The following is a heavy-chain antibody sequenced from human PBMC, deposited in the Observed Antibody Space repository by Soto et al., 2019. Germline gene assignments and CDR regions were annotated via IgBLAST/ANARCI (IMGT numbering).Heavy chain of an antibody. V-gene: IGHV4-4*02. J-gene: IGHJ4*02. CDR3: AGGTEGFGDVDDY. CDR1: GGSISSSNW. CDR2: IYHSGST. Sequence: QVQLQESGPGLVKPSGTLSLTCAVPGGSISSSNWWSWVRQPPGKGLEWIGEIYHSGSTNYNPSLKSRITIPVGTSKNQFALKLSSVTAADTAVYYCAGGTEGFGDVDDYWGQATLVTVAS. D-gene: IGHD3-10*01.